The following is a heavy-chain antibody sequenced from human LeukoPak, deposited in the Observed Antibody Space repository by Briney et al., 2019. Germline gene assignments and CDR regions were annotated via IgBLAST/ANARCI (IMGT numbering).Heavy chain of an antibody. Sequence: GGSLRLSCAASGFTFSSYSMSWVRQAPGKGLEWVGRIKSKTDGGTTDYAAPVKGRFTISRDDSKNTLYLQMNSLKTEDTAVYYCTTSIAARPGGLYWGQGTLVTVSS. D-gene: IGHD6-6*01. V-gene: IGHV3-15*01. CDR1: GFTFSSYS. CDR2: IKSKTDGGTT. J-gene: IGHJ4*02. CDR3: TTSIAARPGGLY.